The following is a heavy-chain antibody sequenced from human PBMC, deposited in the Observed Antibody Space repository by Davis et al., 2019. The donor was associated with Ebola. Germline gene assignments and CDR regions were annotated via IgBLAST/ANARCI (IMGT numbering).Heavy chain of an antibody. CDR1: GGSISSSNW. J-gene: IGHJ4*02. V-gene: IGHV4-4*02. Sequence: SETLSLTCAVSGGSISSSNWWSWVRQPPGKGLEWIGSIYYSGSTYYNPSLKSRVTISVDTSKNQFSLKLSSVTAADTAVYYCARSPYSSGWYRHDYWGQGTLVTVSS. CDR2: IYYSGST. D-gene: IGHD6-19*01. CDR3: ARSPYSSGWYRHDY.